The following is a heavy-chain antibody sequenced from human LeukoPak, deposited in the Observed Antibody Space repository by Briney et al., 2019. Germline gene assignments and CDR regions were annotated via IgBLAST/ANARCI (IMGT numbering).Heavy chain of an antibody. Sequence: PSETLSLTCAVYGGSFSGYYWSWIRQPPVKGLEWIGEINHSGSTNYNPSLKSRVTISVDTSKNQFSLKLSSVTAADTAVYYCARGLRYFAPYSALYFDYWGQGTLVTVSS. CDR1: GGSFSGYY. V-gene: IGHV4-34*01. CDR3: ARGLRYFAPYSALYFDY. D-gene: IGHD3-9*01. J-gene: IGHJ4*02. CDR2: INHSGST.